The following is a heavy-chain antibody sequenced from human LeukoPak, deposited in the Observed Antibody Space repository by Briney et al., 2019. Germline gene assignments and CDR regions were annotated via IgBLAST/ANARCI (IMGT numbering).Heavy chain of an antibody. J-gene: IGHJ4*02. D-gene: IGHD2-21*01. CDR3: ARDGPFLGYCGGDCYSGDY. CDR2: ISAYNGNT. CDR1: GYTFTTYG. Sequence: GASVKVSCKASGYTFTTYGISWVRQAPGQGLEWMGWISAYNGNTNYAQKLQGRVTMTTDTSTSTAYMELRSLRSDDTAVYYCARDGPFLGYCGGDCYSGDYWGQGTLVTVSS. V-gene: IGHV1-18*01.